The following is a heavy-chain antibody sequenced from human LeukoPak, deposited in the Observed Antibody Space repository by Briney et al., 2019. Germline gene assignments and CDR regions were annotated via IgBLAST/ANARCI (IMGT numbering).Heavy chain of an antibody. CDR1: GFTFSSYA. D-gene: IGHD3-3*01. J-gene: IGHJ4*02. CDR3: AKVATIFGVVIRGYFDY. V-gene: IGHV3-23*01. CDR2: ISGSGGST. Sequence: GGSLRLSCAASGFTFSSYAMSWVRQAPGKGLEWVSAISGSGGSTYYADSVKGRFTISRDNSKNTLYLQMNSLRAEDTAVYYCAKVATIFGVVIRGYFDYWGQGTLVTVSS.